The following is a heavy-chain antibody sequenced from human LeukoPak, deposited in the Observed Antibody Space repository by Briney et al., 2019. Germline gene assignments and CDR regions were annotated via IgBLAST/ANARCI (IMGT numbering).Heavy chain of an antibody. D-gene: IGHD3-16*01. CDR3: ARGGAYGWGSYSASDY. V-gene: IGHV1-18*01. CDR1: GYTFSNYG. Sequence: ASVKVSCTASGYTFSNYGINWVRQAPGQGLEWMGWITAYNGNTNYAQELQGRITMTTDTSTSTAYMELRSLRSDDTAVYYCARGGAYGWGSYSASDYWGQGTLVTVSS. CDR2: ITAYNGNT. J-gene: IGHJ4*02.